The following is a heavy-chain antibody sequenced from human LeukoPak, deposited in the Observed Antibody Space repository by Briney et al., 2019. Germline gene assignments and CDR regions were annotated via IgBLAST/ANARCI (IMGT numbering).Heavy chain of an antibody. CDR1: GFTFSDHY. D-gene: IGHD6-13*01. CDR3: ARGGISAAGTFDP. CDR2: ISTFSRYT. V-gene: IGHV3-11*06. J-gene: IGHJ5*02. Sequence: TGGSLRLSCAASGFTFSDHYMSWIRQAPGKGLEWVSYISTFSRYTIYADSVKGRFTISRDNAKNSLFLQMNSLRAEDTAVYYCARGGISAAGTFDPWGQGTMVTVSS.